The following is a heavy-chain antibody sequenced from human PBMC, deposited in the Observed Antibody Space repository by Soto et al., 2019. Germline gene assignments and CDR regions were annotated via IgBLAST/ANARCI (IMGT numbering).Heavy chain of an antibody. CDR1: VGSISISSYD. Sequence: PSETLSLTCTFSVGSISISSYDWGWIRQPRGKGLEWIGSIYYSGSTYYNPSLKSRVTISVDTSKNQFSLKLRSVTAADTAVYYCARKVRVRGGIPYNWFDPWGQGTMVTVSS. J-gene: IGHJ5*02. CDR2: IYYSGST. V-gene: IGHV4-39*01. D-gene: IGHD3-10*01. CDR3: ARKVRVRGGIPYNWFDP.